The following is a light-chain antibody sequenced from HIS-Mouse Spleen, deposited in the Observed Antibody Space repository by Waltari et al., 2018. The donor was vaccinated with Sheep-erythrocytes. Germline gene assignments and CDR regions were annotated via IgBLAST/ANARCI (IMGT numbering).Light chain of an antibody. Sequence: AIQMTQSPSSLSASVGDRVTITCRASQGIRNDLGWYQQKPGKAPKLLIYAASSLQSGFPSGFSGSDSGQDFTLPISSLQPEDFATYYCLKDNNHPYTFGQGPKLEIK. V-gene: IGKV1-6*01. CDR3: LKDNNHPYT. CDR2: AAS. J-gene: IGKJ2*01. CDR1: QGIRND.